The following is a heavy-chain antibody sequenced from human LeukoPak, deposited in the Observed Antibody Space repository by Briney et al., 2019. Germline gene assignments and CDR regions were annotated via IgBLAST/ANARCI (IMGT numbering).Heavy chain of an antibody. Sequence: SETLSLTCTVSGGSISSGDYYWNWIRHPAGRGLEWIGRIYTSGTSTYNPSHESRVTISMDTSQNQFSVNLSGVTATDAAVYYCARDRGYRANERNWYFDSWGRGTPVTVSS. CDR2: IYTSGTS. D-gene: IGHD5-12*01. CDR1: GGSISSGDYY. CDR3: ARDRGYRANERNWYFDS. V-gene: IGHV4-61*02. J-gene: IGHJ2*01.